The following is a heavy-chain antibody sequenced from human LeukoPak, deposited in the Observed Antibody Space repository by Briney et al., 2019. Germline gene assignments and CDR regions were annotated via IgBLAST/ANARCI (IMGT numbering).Heavy chain of an antibody. CDR3: VANTVTTSYYSDY. J-gene: IGHJ4*02. CDR1: GGSFSGYY. Sequence: KPSETLSLTCAVYGGSFSGYYWSWIRQPPGKGLEWIGEINHSGSTNYNPSLKSRVTISVDTSKNQFSLKLSSVTAADTAVYYCVANTVTTSYYSDYWGQGTLVTVSS. CDR2: INHSGST. V-gene: IGHV4-34*01. D-gene: IGHD4-17*01.